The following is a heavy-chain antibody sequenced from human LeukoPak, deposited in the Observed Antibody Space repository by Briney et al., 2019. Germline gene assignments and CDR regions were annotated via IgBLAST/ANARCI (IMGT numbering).Heavy chain of an antibody. D-gene: IGHD3-10*01. Sequence: ASVKVSCKASGYTFTSYYMHWVRQAPGQGLEWMGIINPSGGSTSYAQKFQGRVTMTRDTSTSTVYMELSSLRSEDTAVHYCARDIPHYYGSGSYYTPGYWGQGTLVTVSS. CDR2: INPSGGST. V-gene: IGHV1-46*01. CDR3: ARDIPHYYGSGSYYTPGY. J-gene: IGHJ4*02. CDR1: GYTFTSYY.